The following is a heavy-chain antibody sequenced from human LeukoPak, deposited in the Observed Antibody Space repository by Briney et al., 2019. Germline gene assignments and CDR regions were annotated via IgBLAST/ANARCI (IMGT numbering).Heavy chain of an antibody. Sequence: GGSLRLSCAASGFTFSGSAMHGVRQASGKGLEWVGRIRSKANSYATAYAASVKGRFTISRDDSKNTAYLQMNSLKTEDTAVYYCYLPAATTILRMSDAFDIWGQGTMVTVSS. CDR3: YLPAATTILRMSDAFDI. D-gene: IGHD2-2*01. V-gene: IGHV3-73*01. CDR2: IRSKANSYAT. J-gene: IGHJ3*02. CDR1: GFTFSGSA.